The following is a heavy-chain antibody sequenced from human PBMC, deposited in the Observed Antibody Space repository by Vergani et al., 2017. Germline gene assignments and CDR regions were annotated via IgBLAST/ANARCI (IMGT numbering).Heavy chain of an antibody. D-gene: IGHD3-9*01. Sequence: QLQLQESGPGLVKPSETLSLTCTVSGGSISSSSYYWGWIRQPPGKGLEWIGSIYYSGSTYYNPSLKSRVTISVDTSKNQFSLKLSSVTAADTAVDYCAREGPGLGMDVWGKGTTVTVSS. CDR1: GGSISSSSYY. V-gene: IGHV4-39*07. CDR3: AREGPGLGMDV. J-gene: IGHJ6*04. CDR2: IYYSGST.